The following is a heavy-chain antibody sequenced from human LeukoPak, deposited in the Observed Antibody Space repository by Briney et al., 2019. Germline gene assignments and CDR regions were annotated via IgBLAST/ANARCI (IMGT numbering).Heavy chain of an antibody. CDR3: ARDRDSSAWYNWFDP. CDR2: INVGNGKT. J-gene: IGHJ5*02. CDR1: GYTFTNYA. D-gene: IGHD6-19*01. Sequence: ASVKVSCKASGYTFTNYAMHWVRQAPGQRLEWMGWINVGNGKTKYSQEFQGRVTITRDTSASIVYMELSSLRSEDMAVYYCARDRDSSAWYNWFDPWGQGTLVTVSS. V-gene: IGHV1-3*03.